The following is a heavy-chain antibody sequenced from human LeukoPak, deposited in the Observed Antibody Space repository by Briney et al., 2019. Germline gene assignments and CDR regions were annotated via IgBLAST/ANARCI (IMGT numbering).Heavy chain of an antibody. J-gene: IGHJ4*02. Sequence: ASVKVSCTTSGYTFTNYGITWVRQAPGQGLEWMGWINTYNGNTNYAQKLQGRVTMTTDTSTSTAYMEVRSLNSDDTAVYYCARACSSDSCYFRYWGQGTLVTVSS. CDR3: ARACSSDSCYFRY. D-gene: IGHD2-2*01. V-gene: IGHV1-18*01. CDR2: INTYNGNT. CDR1: GYTFTNYG.